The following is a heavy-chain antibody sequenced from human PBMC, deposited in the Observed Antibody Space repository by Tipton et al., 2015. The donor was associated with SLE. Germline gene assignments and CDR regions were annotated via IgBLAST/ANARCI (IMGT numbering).Heavy chain of an antibody. CDR3: ARDRSHDPRVLDY. V-gene: IGHV4-39*07. J-gene: IGHJ4*02. CDR2: IYYSGST. CDR1: GGSISSSSYY. D-gene: IGHD3-16*01. Sequence: TPSLTCTVSGGSISSSSYYWGWIRQPPGKGLEWIGSIYYSGSTYYNPSLKSRVTISVDTSKNQFSLKLSSVTAADTVVYYCARDRSHDPRVLDYWGQGTLVTVSS.